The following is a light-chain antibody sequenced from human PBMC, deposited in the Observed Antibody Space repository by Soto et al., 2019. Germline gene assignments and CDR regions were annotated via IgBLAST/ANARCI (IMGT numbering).Light chain of an antibody. CDR1: QTIDSH. CDR2: GAS. V-gene: IGKV3-15*01. CDR3: QQYDEWPLT. Sequence: ILITQSPATLSVSPGEGATLSCRASQTIDSHLAWYQQKPGQAPRVLIFGASTRATGIAARFSGRGSGTDFTLTISSLQSEDFAVYYCQQYDEWPLTFGQGTKVEI. J-gene: IGKJ1*01.